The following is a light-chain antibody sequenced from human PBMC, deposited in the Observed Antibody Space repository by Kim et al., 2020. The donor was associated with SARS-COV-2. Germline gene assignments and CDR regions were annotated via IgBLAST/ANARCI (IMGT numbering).Light chain of an antibody. CDR3: QQYGSSPET. V-gene: IGKV3-20*01. Sequence: SPGERATLSCRASQSVSSSYLAWYQQKPGQAPRLLIYGASSRATGIPARFSGSGSGTDFTLTISRLEPEDFAVYYCQQYGSSPETFGGGTKVDIK. CDR1: QSVSSSY. CDR2: GAS. J-gene: IGKJ4*01.